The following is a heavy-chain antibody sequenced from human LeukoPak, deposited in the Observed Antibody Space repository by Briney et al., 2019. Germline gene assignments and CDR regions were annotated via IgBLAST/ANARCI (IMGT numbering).Heavy chain of an antibody. Sequence: EGSLRLSCAASGFTFSSYWMSWVRQAPGKGLEWVANIKQDGSEKYYVDSVKGRFTISRANSKNTLYLEMNSLRAEDTAVYYCARVHYGSGSLYYYYYYMDVWGKGTTVTISS. CDR2: IKQDGSEK. CDR3: ARVHYGSGSLYYYYYYMDV. D-gene: IGHD3-10*01. V-gene: IGHV3-7*01. J-gene: IGHJ6*03. CDR1: GFTFSSYW.